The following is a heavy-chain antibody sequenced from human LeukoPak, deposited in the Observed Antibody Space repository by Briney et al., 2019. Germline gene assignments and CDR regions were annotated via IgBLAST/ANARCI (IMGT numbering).Heavy chain of an antibody. J-gene: IGHJ3*02. V-gene: IGHV4-59*01. CDR3: ARDEGRGAFEI. CDR2: IYSSGST. CDR1: GDSISSYY. Sequence: PSETLSLTCTVSGDSISSYYWSWIRQPPGKGLEWIAYIYSSGSTNYNPSLKSRVTISVDTSKNQFSLKLSSVTAADTAVYYCARDEGRGAFEIWGQGTMVTVSS.